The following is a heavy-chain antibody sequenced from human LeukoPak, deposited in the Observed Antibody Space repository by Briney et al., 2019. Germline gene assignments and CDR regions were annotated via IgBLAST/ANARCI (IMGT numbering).Heavy chain of an antibody. J-gene: IGHJ4*02. Sequence: PTGGSLRLSCAASGFTLSSYSMNWVRLAPGKGLGWLSYISTGGTSIYYADSVKGRFTISRDDAKNSLYLQMNSLRAEDTAVYYCAREGQIRFPPFDCWGQGTLVTVSS. CDR3: AREGQIRFPPFDC. CDR1: GFTLSSYS. CDR2: ISTGGTSI. V-gene: IGHV3-48*04. D-gene: IGHD4-17*01.